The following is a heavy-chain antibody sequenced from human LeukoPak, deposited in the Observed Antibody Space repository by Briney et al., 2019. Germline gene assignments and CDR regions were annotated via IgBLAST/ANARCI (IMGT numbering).Heavy chain of an antibody. CDR3: TRDLPYSSGWYVGN. D-gene: IGHD6-19*01. V-gene: IGHV4-38-2*02. Sequence: SETLSLTCGVSGYSISSGYFWGWIRQPPGKGLEWIGSIYHSGSTYYNPSLQSRVTISVDTSKNQFSLKVSFVTAADTAVYYCTRDLPYSSGWYVGNWGQGTLVTVSS. CDR1: GYSISSGYF. CDR2: IYHSGST. J-gene: IGHJ4*02.